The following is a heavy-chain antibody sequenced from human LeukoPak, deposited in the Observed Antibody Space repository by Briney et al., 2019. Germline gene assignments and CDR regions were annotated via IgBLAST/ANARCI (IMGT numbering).Heavy chain of an antibody. Sequence: SETLSLTCTVSGGSINTYYWSWIRQPAGKRLEWIGRISKSGSTNYNPSLKSRVTMSIDTSKNQFSLILTSVTAADTAVYYCARDVDWNYADYWGQGSLVTVSS. D-gene: IGHD1-7*01. V-gene: IGHV4-4*07. CDR1: GGSINTYY. CDR3: ARDVDWNYADY. J-gene: IGHJ4*02. CDR2: ISKSGST.